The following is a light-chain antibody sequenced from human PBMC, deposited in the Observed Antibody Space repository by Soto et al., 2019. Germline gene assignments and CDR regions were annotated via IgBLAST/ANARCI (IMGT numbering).Light chain of an antibody. J-gene: IGLJ1*01. CDR1: SSNIGGHT. Sequence: QSVLTQPPSASGTPGQRVTISCSGSSSNIGGHTVNWYQQLPGTAPKLLICRDNQRPSGVPVRFSGSKSGTSASLAISGLLSEDEADYYCAAWDDSLIGYVFGTGTKLTVL. CDR3: AAWDDSLIGYV. V-gene: IGLV1-44*01. CDR2: RDN.